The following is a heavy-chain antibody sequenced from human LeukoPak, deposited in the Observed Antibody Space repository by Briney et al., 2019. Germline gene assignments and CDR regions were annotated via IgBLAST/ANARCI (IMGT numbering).Heavy chain of an antibody. CDR3: ARETDCSSTSCYAGSDY. J-gene: IGHJ4*02. Sequence: GGSLRLSCAASGFTFSSYWMHWVRPAPGKGLVWVSRINSDGSSTSYADSVKGRFTISRDNAKNTLYLQMNSLRDEDTAVYYCARETDCSSTSCYAGSDYWGQGTLVTVSS. CDR1: GFTFSSYW. CDR2: INSDGSST. D-gene: IGHD2-2*01. V-gene: IGHV3-74*01.